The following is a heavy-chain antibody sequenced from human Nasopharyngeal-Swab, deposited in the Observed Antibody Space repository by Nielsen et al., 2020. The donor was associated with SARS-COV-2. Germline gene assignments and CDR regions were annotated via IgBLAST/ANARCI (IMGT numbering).Heavy chain of an antibody. J-gene: IGHJ4*02. D-gene: IGHD3-3*01. CDR1: GYSFRSYG. CDR2: ISVYNADT. CDR3: ARDIEEWLVVPSLSFDY. Sequence: ASVKVSCKASGYSFRSYGINWVRQAPGQGLEWMGWISVYNADTNYAQKLQGRVSMTTDTSTSTAYMELRSLRSDDTPVYYCARDIEEWLVVPSLSFDYWGQGTLVTVSS. V-gene: IGHV1-18*01.